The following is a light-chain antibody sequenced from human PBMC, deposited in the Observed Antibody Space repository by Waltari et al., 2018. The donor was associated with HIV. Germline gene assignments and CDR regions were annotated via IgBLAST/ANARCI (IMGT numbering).Light chain of an antibody. CDR1: HIESKS. CDR2: DDR. V-gene: IGLV3-21*02. CDR3: QVWDSSSDHGVL. Sequence: SYVLTQSPSVSVAPGQTARITCGGKHIESKSVHWYQQKSGQAPVLVVYDDRDRPSGIPERFSGSNSGNAATLTISRVEAGDEADYYCQVWDSSSDHGVLFGGGTRLTVL. J-gene: IGLJ3*02.